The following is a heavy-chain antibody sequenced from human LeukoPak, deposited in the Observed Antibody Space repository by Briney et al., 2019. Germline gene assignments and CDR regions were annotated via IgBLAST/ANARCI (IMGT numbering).Heavy chain of an antibody. V-gene: IGHV3-21*01. CDR1: GFTFSSYT. CDR3: ARKLYSDNSRDAFDI. D-gene: IGHD1-26*01. J-gene: IGHJ3*02. CDR2: ISSSSTNI. Sequence: GGSLRLSCAASGFTFSSYTMNWVRQAPGKGLEWVSCISSSSTNIYYADSVKGRFTISRDNAKNSLYLQMNSLRAEDTAVYYCARKLYSDNSRDAFDIWGQGTMVIVSS.